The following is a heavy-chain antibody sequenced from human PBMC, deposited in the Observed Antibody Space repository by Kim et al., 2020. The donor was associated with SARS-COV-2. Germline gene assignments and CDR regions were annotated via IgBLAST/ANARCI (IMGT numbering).Heavy chain of an antibody. CDR3: ARESAPAAFCSSTGCPGDY. CDR1: GYTFTRYY. D-gene: IGHD2-2*01. Sequence: ASVKVSCKASGYTFTRYYIHWVRQAPGQGLEWMGIINPGGGGASYAQKFQDRVNMTRDTSTKTVYMELSSPRSEDTAFYYCARESAPAAFCSSTGCPGDYWGQGTLVTVSS. V-gene: IGHV1-46*01. J-gene: IGHJ4*02. CDR2: INPGGGGA.